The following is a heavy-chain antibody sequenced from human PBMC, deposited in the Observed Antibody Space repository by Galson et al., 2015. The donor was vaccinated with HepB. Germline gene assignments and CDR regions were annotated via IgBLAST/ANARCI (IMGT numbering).Heavy chain of an antibody. CDR2: IGSGGDT. V-gene: IGHV3-13*01. J-gene: IGHJ5*02. Sequence: SLRLSCAASGFTFSSYAMSWVRQATGRGLEWVSGIGSGGDTYYAGSVKGRFTISRENAKNSLYLQMNSLRAGDTAVYYCARGAELGFDPWGQGTLVTVSS. CDR1: GFTFSSYA. D-gene: IGHD3-10*01. CDR3: ARGAELGFDP.